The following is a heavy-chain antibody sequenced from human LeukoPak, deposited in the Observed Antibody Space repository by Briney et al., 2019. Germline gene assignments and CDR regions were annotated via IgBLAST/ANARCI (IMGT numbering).Heavy chain of an antibody. CDR3: AKDYSSSWLSAIAFDI. CDR2: ISGSGGST. Sequence: GGSLRLSCAASGFTFSSYAMSWVRQAPGKGLEWVSAISGSGGSTYYADSVKGRFTTSRDNSKNTLYLQMNSLRAEDTAVYYCAKDYSSSWLSAIAFDIWGQGTMVTVSS. J-gene: IGHJ3*02. CDR1: GFTFSSYA. V-gene: IGHV3-23*01. D-gene: IGHD6-13*01.